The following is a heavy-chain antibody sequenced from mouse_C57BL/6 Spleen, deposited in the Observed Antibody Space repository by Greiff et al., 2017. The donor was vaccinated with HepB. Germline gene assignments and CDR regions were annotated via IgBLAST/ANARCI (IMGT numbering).Heavy chain of an antibody. D-gene: IGHD1-1*01. J-gene: IGHJ2*01. CDR2: IDPSDSYT. CDR3: ARRYYGSSPDYFDY. CDR1: GYTFTSYW. V-gene: IGHV1-69*01. Sequence: QVQLQQPGAELVMPGASVKLSCKASGYTFTSYWMHWVKQRPGQGLEWIGEIDPSDSYTNYNQKFKGKSTLTVDKSSSTAYMQLSSLTSEDSAVYYCARRYYGSSPDYFDYWGQGTTLTVSS.